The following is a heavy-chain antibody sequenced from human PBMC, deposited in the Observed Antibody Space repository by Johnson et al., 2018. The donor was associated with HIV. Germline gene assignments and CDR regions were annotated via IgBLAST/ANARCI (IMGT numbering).Heavy chain of an antibody. D-gene: IGHD6-19*01. CDR3: AKDERAGQWLVLAFDI. CDR1: GFTFSSYA. V-gene: IGHV3-33*06. J-gene: IGHJ3*02. Sequence: VQLVESGGGVVQPGRSLRLSCAASGFTFSSYAMHWVRQAPGKGLEWVAVIRYDGSTKYYADSVRGRFTLSRDNSRNTLYLQMNSLRVEDTAVYYCAKDERAGQWLVLAFDIWGQGTMVTVSS. CDR2: IRYDGSTK.